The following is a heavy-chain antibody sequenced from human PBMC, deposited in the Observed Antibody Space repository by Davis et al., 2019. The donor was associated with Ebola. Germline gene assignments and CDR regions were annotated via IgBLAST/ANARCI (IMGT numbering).Heavy chain of an antibody. CDR2: ISYDGSYK. CDR1: GFPFSTYA. D-gene: IGHD4-11*01. CDR3: VRLNSKDINSDY. J-gene: IGHJ4*02. V-gene: IGHV3-30*03. Sequence: GESLKISCAASGFPFSTYAMHWVRQAPGKGLEWVAVISYDGSYKYYADSVKGRFTISRDNSKNTLYLQMNSLRAEDTAVYYCVRLNSKDINSDYWGQGTLVTVSS.